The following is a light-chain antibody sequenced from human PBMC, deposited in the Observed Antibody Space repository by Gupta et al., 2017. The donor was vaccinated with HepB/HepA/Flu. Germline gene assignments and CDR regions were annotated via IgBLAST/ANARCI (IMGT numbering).Light chain of an antibody. Sequence: QSALTQPASVSGSPGQSITISCTGTSSDIENYNLVSWYQQHPDKAPQLIIYHVTRRPSGVSDRFSASKSGNTASLTISGLQAEDEADYYCCSYADVGKFVFGGGTRLTVL. V-gene: IGLV2-23*02. CDR2: HVT. J-gene: IGLJ3*02. CDR1: SSDIENYNL. CDR3: CSYADVGKFV.